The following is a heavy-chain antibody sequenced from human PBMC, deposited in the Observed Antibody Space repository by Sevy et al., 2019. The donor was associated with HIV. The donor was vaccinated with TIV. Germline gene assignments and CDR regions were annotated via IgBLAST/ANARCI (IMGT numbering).Heavy chain of an antibody. CDR1: GYTFSSHD. V-gene: IGHV1-8*01. Sequence: ASVQVSCKTSGYTFSSHDINWVRQAPGQGLEWMGWMNPNNGNTGYVHKFQDRVTMTRDSSIATAYMELRGLTSDDTAVYYCARDPSGNYLTPHYRDYYGLDVWGQGTAVTVSS. CDR2: MNPNNGNT. J-gene: IGHJ6*02. D-gene: IGHD1-7*01. CDR3: ARDPSGNYLTPHYRDYYGLDV.